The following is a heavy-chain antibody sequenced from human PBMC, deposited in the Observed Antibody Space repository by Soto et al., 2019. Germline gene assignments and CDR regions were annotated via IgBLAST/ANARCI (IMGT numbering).Heavy chain of an antibody. V-gene: IGHV4-31*03. CDR1: GASVSTGAYY. CDR2: IYESGYT. J-gene: IGHJ5*02. Sequence: SETLSLTCTVSGASVSTGAYYWGWVRQRPGKGLEWVGYIYESGYTYYNTSLKSRLTISLDRSNNQFSLGLTSVTAAETAVYYCVRDMRHKAMVYPWFDPWGQGTLVTVSS. D-gene: IGHD5-18*01. CDR3: VRDMRHKAMVYPWFDP.